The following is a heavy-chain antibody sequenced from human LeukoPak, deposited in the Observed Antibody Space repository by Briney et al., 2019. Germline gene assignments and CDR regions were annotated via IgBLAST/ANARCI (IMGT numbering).Heavy chain of an antibody. J-gene: IGHJ4*02. Sequence: ASVKLSCKASGYTFTSYYMHWERQVPGQGLEWMGIINPSGGSTSYAQKFQGRVTMTRDTSTSTVYMELSSLRSEDTAVYYCAREGFFDYEIDYWGQGTLVTVSS. CDR2: INPSGGST. CDR3: AREGFFDYEIDY. CDR1: GYTFTSYY. V-gene: IGHV1-46*01. D-gene: IGHD3-16*01.